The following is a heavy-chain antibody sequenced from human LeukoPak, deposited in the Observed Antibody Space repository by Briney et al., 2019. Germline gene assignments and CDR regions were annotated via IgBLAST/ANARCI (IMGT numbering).Heavy chain of an antibody. Sequence: KVGESLQISCKGSGYSFTSYWIGWVRQMPGKGLEWMGIIYPGDSDTRYSPSFQGQVTISADKSISTAYLQWSSLKASDTAMYYCATATSNLEDWNHVGAFDIWGQGTMVTVSS. CDR3: ATATSNLEDWNHVGAFDI. J-gene: IGHJ3*02. D-gene: IGHD1-1*01. CDR2: IYPGDSDT. CDR1: GYSFTSYW. V-gene: IGHV5-51*01.